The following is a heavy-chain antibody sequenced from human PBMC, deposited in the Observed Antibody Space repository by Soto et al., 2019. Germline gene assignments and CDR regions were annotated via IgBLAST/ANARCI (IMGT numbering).Heavy chain of an antibody. CDR2: IYYSGST. Sequence: SETLSLTCTVSGGSVSSGSYYWRWIRQPPGKGLEWIGYIYYSGSTNYNPSLKSRVTISVDTSKNQFSLKLSSVTAADTAVYYCARGMVGAPLNFDYWGQGTLVTVSS. CDR1: GGSVSSGSYY. CDR3: ARGMVGAPLNFDY. V-gene: IGHV4-61*01. J-gene: IGHJ4*02. D-gene: IGHD1-26*01.